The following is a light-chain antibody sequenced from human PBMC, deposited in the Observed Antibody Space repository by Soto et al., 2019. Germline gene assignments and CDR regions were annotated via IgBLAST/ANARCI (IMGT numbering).Light chain of an antibody. CDR1: QSVSSY. CDR3: QQSINRPLT. Sequence: DIVLTQSPATLSLSPGERATLSCRASQSVSSYLAWYQQKPGQAPRLLISDATNRATGIPARFSGSGSGTDFTLTIDSLEPEDFAVSYCQQSINRPLTFGGGTNVEIK. J-gene: IGKJ4*01. CDR2: DAT. V-gene: IGKV3-11*01.